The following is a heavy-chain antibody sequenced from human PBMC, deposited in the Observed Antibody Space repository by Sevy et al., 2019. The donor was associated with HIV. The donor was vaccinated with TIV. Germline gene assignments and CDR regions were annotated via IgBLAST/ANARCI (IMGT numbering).Heavy chain of an antibody. CDR3: ARGAGYSGYDPDY. J-gene: IGHJ4*02. CDR1: GYTFNNYY. D-gene: IGHD5-12*01. V-gene: IGHV1-46*02. CDR2: INPTSGST. Sequence: ASVKVSCKASGYTFNNYYMHWVRQAPGQGLEWMGVINPTSGSTKFVEKFQDRVSMTRDTSTSTVYMELMSLISDDTAVYYCARGAGYSGYDPDYWGQGILVTVSS.